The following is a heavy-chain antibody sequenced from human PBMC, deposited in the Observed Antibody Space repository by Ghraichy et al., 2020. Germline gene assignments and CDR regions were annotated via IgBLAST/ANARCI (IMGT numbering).Heavy chain of an antibody. CDR1: GYTFTSYG. Sequence: ASVKVSCKASGYTFTSYGISWVRQAPGQGLEWMGWISAYNGNTNYAQKLQGRVTMTTDTSTSTAYMELRSLRSDDTAVYYCARSARNPVVVVPAAIFDYWGQGTLVTVSS. J-gene: IGHJ4*02. CDR2: ISAYNGNT. V-gene: IGHV1-18*01. CDR3: ARSARNPVVVVPAAIFDY. D-gene: IGHD2-2*01.